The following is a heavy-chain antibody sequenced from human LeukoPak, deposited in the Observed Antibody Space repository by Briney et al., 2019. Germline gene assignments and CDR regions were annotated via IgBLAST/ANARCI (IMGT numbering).Heavy chain of an antibody. CDR2: ISGSGGST. V-gene: IGHV3-23*01. CDR3: AKVSSPNTYYYGSSGYLDY. CDR1: GFTFSSYA. J-gene: IGHJ4*02. D-gene: IGHD3-22*01. Sequence: PGGSLRLSYAASGFTFSSYAMSWVRQAPGKGLEWVSAISGSGGSTYYADSVKGRFTISRDNSKNTLYLQMNSLRAEDTAVYYCAKVSSPNTYYYGSSGYLDYWGQGTLVTVSS.